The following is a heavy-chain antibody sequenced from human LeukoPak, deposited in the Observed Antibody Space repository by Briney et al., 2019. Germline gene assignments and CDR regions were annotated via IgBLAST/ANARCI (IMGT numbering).Heavy chain of an antibody. CDR3: ARHRRDGYNQYYYYYYMDV. CDR2: INHSGST. J-gene: IGHJ6*03. V-gene: IGHV4-34*01. D-gene: IGHD5-24*01. Sequence: SETLSLTCTVSGPFIKTYYWSWIRQPPGKGLEWIGEINHSGSTNYNPSLKSRVTISVDTSKNQFSLKLSSVTAADTAVYYCARHRRDGYNQYYYYYYMDVWGKGTTVTVFS. CDR1: GPFIKTYY.